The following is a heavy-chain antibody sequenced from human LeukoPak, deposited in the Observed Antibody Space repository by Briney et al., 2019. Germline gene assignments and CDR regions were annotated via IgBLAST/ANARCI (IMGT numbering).Heavy chain of an antibody. J-gene: IGHJ4*02. CDR2: ISGSGDKI. D-gene: IGHD1-26*01. CDR3: AKDWSCDY. CDR1: GFTFSNSA. Sequence: PGGSLRLSCAASGFTFSNSAMTWVRQAPGKGLEWVSAISGSGDKIHYADSVKGRFIISRDNSKNTLYLQMNSLRVEDTAIYYCAKDWSCDYWGQGTLITVSS. V-gene: IGHV3-23*01.